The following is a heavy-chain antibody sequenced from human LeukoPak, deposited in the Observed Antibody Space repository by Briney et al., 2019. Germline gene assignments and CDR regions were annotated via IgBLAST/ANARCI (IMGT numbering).Heavy chain of an antibody. V-gene: IGHV5-51*01. CDR2: IYPGDSDT. D-gene: IGHD4-17*01. CDR1: GYSFTSYW. CDR3: GTTVTTPFYYYYGMDV. Sequence: GESLQISCQGSGYSFTSYWIGWVRQMPGKGLEWMGIIYPGDSDTRYSPSFQGQVTISADKSISTAYLQWSSLKASDTAMYYCGTTVTTPFYYYYGMDVWGQGTTVTVSS. J-gene: IGHJ6*02.